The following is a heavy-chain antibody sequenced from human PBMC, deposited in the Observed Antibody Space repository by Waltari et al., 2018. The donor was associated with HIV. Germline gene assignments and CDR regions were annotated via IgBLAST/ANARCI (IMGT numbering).Heavy chain of an antibody. CDR1: GFTFSSYW. Sequence: EVQLVESGGGLVQPGGSLRLSCAASGFTFSSYWMSWVRQAPGKGLEWGAKRKQDGSEKYYVDSVKGRFTISRDNAKNSLYLQMNSLRAEDTAVYYCARGEWLYGMDVWGQGTTVTVSS. CDR2: RKQDGSEK. V-gene: IGHV3-7*01. D-gene: IGHD3-3*01. J-gene: IGHJ6*02. CDR3: ARGEWLYGMDV.